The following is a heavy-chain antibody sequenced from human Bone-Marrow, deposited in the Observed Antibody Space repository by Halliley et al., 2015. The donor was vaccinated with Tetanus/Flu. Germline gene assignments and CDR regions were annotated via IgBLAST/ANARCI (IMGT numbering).Heavy chain of an antibody. J-gene: IGHJ5*02. V-gene: IGHV4-4*02. D-gene: IGHD1-1*01. Sequence: GLEWIGEIHHNGNTTNTPSLKSRVPMSVAKSKSHFSRRLVYVTAADTAVYYCARTTYGGFDPWGQGTMVTVSS. CDR3: ARTTYGGFDP. CDR2: IHHNGNT.